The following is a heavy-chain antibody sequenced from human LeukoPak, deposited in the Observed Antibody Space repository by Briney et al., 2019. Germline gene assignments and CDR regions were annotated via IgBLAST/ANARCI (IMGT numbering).Heavy chain of an antibody. CDR1: GFTFSSYG. J-gene: IGHJ4*02. Sequence: GGSLRLSCAASGFTFSSYGMHWVRQAPRKGLEWVAVISFDASNKYYADSVKGRFTISRDNSKNTLYLQMNSLRAEDTAVYYCAKDGTYYYDSSGYFNYWGQGTLVTVSS. D-gene: IGHD3-22*01. V-gene: IGHV3-30*18. CDR3: AKDGTYYYDSSGYFNY. CDR2: ISFDASNK.